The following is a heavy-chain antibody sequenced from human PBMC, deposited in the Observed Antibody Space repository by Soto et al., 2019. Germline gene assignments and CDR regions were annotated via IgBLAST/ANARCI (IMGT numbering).Heavy chain of an antibody. CDR1: GFTFSSYA. D-gene: IGHD6-19*01. Sequence: GGSLRLSCAASGFTFSSYAMSWVRQAPGKGLEWVSAISGSGGSTYYADSVKGRFTISRDNSKNTLYLQMNSLRAEDTAVYYCAKEGSPKYSSGWVYFDYWGQGTLVTVSS. CDR2: ISGSGGST. J-gene: IGHJ4*02. CDR3: AKEGSPKYSSGWVYFDY. V-gene: IGHV3-23*01.